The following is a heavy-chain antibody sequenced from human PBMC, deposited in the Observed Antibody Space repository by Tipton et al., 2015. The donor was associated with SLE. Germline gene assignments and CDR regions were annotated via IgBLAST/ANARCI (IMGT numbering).Heavy chain of an antibody. CDR3: ARLQYIFAGMDV. CDR2: INHSGST. CDR1: GGSFSGNY. D-gene: IGHD3-3*01. V-gene: IGHV4-34*01. Sequence: LRLSCAVFGGSFSGNYWIWIRQPPGKGLEWIGEINHSGSTNYNPSLKSQVTISGDTSKNQFSLKLTSVTAADTAVYYCARLQYIFAGMDVWGKETTVTVSS. J-gene: IGHJ6*04.